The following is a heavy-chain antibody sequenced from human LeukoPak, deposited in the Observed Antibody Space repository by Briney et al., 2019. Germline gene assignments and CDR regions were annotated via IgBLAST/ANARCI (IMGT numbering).Heavy chain of an antibody. Sequence: PGGSLRLSCAASGFTFDDYGMSWVRQAPGKGLEWVSGINWNGGSTGYADSVKGRFTISRDNAKNSLYLQMNSLRAEDTAVYYCARHLVAAAGMDFDYWGQGTLVTVSS. V-gene: IGHV3-20*04. CDR1: GFTFDDYG. CDR2: INWNGGST. D-gene: IGHD6-13*01. CDR3: ARHLVAAAGMDFDY. J-gene: IGHJ4*02.